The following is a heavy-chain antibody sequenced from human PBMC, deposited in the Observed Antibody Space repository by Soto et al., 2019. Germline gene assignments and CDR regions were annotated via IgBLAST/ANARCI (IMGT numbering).Heavy chain of an antibody. V-gene: IGHV4-39*01. J-gene: IGHJ4*02. CDR3: ARLGGYVSVGYYYLWDS. Sequence: QLQLQESGPGLVKPSETLSLTCRVSDGSMNSDSSYWGWIRQPPEKGLEWIGVINHSGSTYHNLSHKGRVTMSVDASRNQFSLKLTSMTDADTAVYYCARLGGYVSVGYYYLWDSWGQGTLVTVSS. D-gene: IGHD3-22*01. CDR2: INHSGST. CDR1: DGSMNSDSSY.